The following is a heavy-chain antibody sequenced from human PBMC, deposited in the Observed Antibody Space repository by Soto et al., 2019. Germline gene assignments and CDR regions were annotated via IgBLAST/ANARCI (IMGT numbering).Heavy chain of an antibody. CDR3: ASLIYSSAMVRMRYYFDY. CDR1: GGTFGSYA. Sequence: QVQLVQSGAEVKKPGSSVKVSCKASGGTFGSYAISWVRQAPGQGLEWMGGIIPIFGTANYAQKFQGRVTITADESTSTAYMELSSLRSEDTAVYYCASLIYSSAMVRMRYYFDYWGQGTLVTVSS. J-gene: IGHJ4*02. V-gene: IGHV1-69*01. CDR2: IIPIFGTA. D-gene: IGHD6-19*01.